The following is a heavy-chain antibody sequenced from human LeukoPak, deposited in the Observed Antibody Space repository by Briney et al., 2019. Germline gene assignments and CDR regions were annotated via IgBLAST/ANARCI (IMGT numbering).Heavy chain of an antibody. CDR3: ARDDSSGYYYVGGGY. Sequence: KPGGSLRLSCAASGFTFSTYSLNWVRQAPGKGLGWVSSIRSSGSYIYYADSVKGRFTISRDNSKNTLYLQMNSLRAEDTAVYYCARDDSSGYYYVGGGYGGQGTLVTVSS. CDR1: GFTFSTYS. V-gene: IGHV3-21*01. J-gene: IGHJ4*02. D-gene: IGHD3-22*01. CDR2: IRSSGSYI.